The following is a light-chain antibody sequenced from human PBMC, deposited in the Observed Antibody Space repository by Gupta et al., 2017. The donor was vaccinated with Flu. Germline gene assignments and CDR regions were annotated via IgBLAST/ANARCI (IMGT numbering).Light chain of an antibody. J-gene: IGKJ2*01. CDR2: AAS. CDR1: QSISSY. V-gene: IGKV1-39*01. CDR3: QQSYSTLP. Sequence: DIQMTQSPSSLSASVGDRVTITCRASQSISSYLNWYQQKPGKAPKLLIYAASSLQSGVPSRFSGSGSGTDFTLTISSLQPEDFANYYCQQSYSTLPFGQGTKLEIK.